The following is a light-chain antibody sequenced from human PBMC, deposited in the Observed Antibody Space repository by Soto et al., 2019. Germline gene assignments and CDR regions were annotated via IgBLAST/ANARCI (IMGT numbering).Light chain of an antibody. CDR2: SVS. Sequence: IEMTQYPSTVSASVGARVTITCRASQRVYTWLAWYQQKPGKAPKLLISSVSTLESGVPSRFSGSGSGTEFTLAISSLQPEDLGTYYCQQYNSYLSFGPGTKVEI. V-gene: IGKV1-5*01. CDR1: QRVYTW. CDR3: QQYNSYLS. J-gene: IGKJ3*01.